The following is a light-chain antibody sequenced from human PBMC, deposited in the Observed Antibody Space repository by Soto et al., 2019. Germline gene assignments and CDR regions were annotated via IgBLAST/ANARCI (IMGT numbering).Light chain of an antibody. CDR1: SSDVGAYNY. CDR2: ELS. V-gene: IGLV2-8*01. Sequence: QSVLTQPPSASGSPGQSVTISCTGTSSDVGAYNYVSWYQQHPGKAPKLMIYELSKRPSGVPDRFSGSKSGNTASLTVSGLQAEDEGDYYCSSYAGSNNVVVFGGGTKLTVL. J-gene: IGLJ2*01. CDR3: SSYAGSNNVVV.